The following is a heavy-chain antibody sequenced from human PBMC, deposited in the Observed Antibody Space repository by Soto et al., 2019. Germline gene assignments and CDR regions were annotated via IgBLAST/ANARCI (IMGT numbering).Heavy chain of an antibody. J-gene: IGHJ6*03. V-gene: IGHV3-23*01. D-gene: IGHD3-16*01. CDR3: AKHVGEVYYYYMDV. Sequence: GGSLRLSCAASGFTFSSYAMSWVRQAPGKGLEWVSGISGSGGSTYYADSVKGRFTISRDNSKNTLYLQMNSLRAEDTAVYYCAKHVGEVYYYYMDVWGKGTTVTVSS. CDR2: ISGSGGST. CDR1: GFTFSSYA.